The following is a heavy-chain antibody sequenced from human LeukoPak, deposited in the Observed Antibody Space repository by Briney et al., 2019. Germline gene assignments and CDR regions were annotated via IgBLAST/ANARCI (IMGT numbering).Heavy chain of an antibody. CDR1: GFTFSRYS. J-gene: IGHJ4*02. CDR2: ISSSSSYI. D-gene: IGHD5-12*01. CDR3: AKEYSGYDYGGYYFDY. V-gene: IGHV3-21*01. Sequence: GGSLRLSCAASGFTFSRYSMNWVRQAPGKGLEWVSSISSSSSYIYYADSVKGRFTISRDNSKNTLYLQMNSLRAEDTAVYYCAKEYSGYDYGGYYFDYWGQGTLVTVSS.